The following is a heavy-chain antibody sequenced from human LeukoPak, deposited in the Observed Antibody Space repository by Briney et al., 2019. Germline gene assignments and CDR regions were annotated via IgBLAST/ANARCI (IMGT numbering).Heavy chain of an antibody. CDR3: AKEDYGDHTGYNWFDP. CDR1: GFTFSSYG. Sequence: GGSLRLSCAASGFTFSSYGMHWVRQAPGKGLEWVAVIWYDGSNKYYADSVKGRFTISRDNSKNTLYLQMNSLRAEDTAVYYCAKEDYGDHTGYNWFDPWGQGTLVTVSP. J-gene: IGHJ5*02. D-gene: IGHD4-17*01. V-gene: IGHV3-33*06. CDR2: IWYDGSNK.